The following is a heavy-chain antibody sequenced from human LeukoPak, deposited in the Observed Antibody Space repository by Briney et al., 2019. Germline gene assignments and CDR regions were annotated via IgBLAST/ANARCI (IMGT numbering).Heavy chain of an antibody. CDR1: GGSISSYY. CDR3: AKRHSSTWYFN. D-gene: IGHD6-13*01. J-gene: IGHJ4*02. Sequence: SETLSLTCTVSGGSISSYYWSWIRQPPGKGLEWIGYIYYSGSTNYNPSLKSRVTISVDTSKNQFSLRLSSVTAADTAVYYCAKRHSSTWYFNWGQGTLVTVSS. CDR2: IYYSGST. V-gene: IGHV4-59*12.